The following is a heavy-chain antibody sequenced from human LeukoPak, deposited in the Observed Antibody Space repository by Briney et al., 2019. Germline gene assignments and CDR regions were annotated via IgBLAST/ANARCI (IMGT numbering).Heavy chain of an antibody. CDR1: GGSISSGSYY. CDR3: ARQALGYCSGGSCRTRYFDY. Sequence: PSETLSLTCTVSGGSISSGSYYWSWIRQPAGKGLEWIGRIYTSGSTNYNPSLKSRVTISVDTSKNQFSLKLSSVTAADTAVYYCARQALGYCSGGSCRTRYFDYWGQGTLVTVSS. D-gene: IGHD2-15*01. CDR2: IYTSGST. J-gene: IGHJ4*02. V-gene: IGHV4-61*02.